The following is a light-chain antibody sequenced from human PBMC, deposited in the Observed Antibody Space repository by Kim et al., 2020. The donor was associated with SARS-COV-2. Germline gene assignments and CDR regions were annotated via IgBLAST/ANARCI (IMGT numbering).Light chain of an antibody. Sequence: PGRTVTRTFASSTGAVTSGHFPNWFQQKPGQAPRALIYSTTNKQSWTPARFSDSLLGGKAALTLSGVQPEDEADYYCLLHYGGARVFGGGTKLTVL. CDR2: STT. J-gene: IGLJ3*02. CDR3: LLHYGGARV. CDR1: TGAVTSGHF. V-gene: IGLV7-43*01.